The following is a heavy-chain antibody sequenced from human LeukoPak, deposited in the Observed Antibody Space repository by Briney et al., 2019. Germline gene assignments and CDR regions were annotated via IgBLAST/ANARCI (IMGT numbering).Heavy chain of an antibody. J-gene: IGHJ6*03. V-gene: IGHV4-59*11. CDR3: VRASIFGVAPYYMDV. Sequence: SETLSLTCTVSGGSISTHYWSWIRQPPGKGLEWIGYIYYSGSTDYNPSLKSRVTISVDRSKNQFSLKLSSVTAADTAVYYCVRASIFGVAPYYMDVWGRGTTVTVSS. CDR1: GGSISTHY. CDR2: IYYSGST. D-gene: IGHD3-3*01.